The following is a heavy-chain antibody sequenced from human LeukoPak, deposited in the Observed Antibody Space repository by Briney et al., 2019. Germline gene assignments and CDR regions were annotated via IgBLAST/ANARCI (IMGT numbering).Heavy chain of an antibody. V-gene: IGHV3-7*01. D-gene: IGHD2-2*01. J-gene: IGHJ5*02. CDR2: IKQDGSEK. CDR1: GFTFSSYS. CDR3: ARDDCSSISCYHNWFDP. Sequence: GGSLRLSCAASGFTFSSYSMNWVRQAPGKGLEWVANIKQDGSEKYYVDSVKGRFTISRDNAKNSLYLQMNSLRAEDTAVYYCARDDCSSISCYHNWFDPWGQGTLVTVSS.